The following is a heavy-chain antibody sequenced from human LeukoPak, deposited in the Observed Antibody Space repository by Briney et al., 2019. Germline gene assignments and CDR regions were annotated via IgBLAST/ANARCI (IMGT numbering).Heavy chain of an antibody. CDR3: ARVGMSSGWFDYYYYYMDV. J-gene: IGHJ6*03. CDR2: ISSSSSTI. V-gene: IGHV3-48*04. CDR1: GFTFSSYS. D-gene: IGHD6-19*01. Sequence: PGGSLRLSCAASGFTFSSYSMNWVRQAPGKGLEWVSYISSSSSTIYYADSVKGRFTISRDNAKNSLYLQMNSLGAEDTAVYYCARVGMSSGWFDYYYYYMDVWGKGTTVTVSS.